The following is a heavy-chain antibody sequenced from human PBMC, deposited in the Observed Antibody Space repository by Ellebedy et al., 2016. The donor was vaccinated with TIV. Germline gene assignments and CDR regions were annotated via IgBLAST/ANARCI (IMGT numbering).Heavy chain of an antibody. J-gene: IGHJ5*02. D-gene: IGHD3-3*01. CDR2: INEDESET. CDR3: VGFGVFNL. CDR1: GNTFIRYW. Sequence: PGGSLRLSCAATGNTFIRYWMSWVRQAPGKGLEWVANINEDESETYYGDSVKGRFTISRENAKNALFLQMDGLRVDDSAVYYCVGFGVFNLWGQGAPVTVSS. V-gene: IGHV3-7*01.